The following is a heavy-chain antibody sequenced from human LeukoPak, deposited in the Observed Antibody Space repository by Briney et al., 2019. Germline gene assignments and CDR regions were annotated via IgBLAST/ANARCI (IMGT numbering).Heavy chain of an antibody. V-gene: IGHV4-4*07. CDR2: IYTSGST. CDR1: GGSISSYY. D-gene: IGHD6-13*01. CDR3: ARAFGGSSSWSDYYYYYMDV. J-gene: IGHJ6*03. Sequence: KPSETLSLTCTVSGGSISSYYWNWIRQPAGKGLEWIGRIYTSGSTNYNPSLKSRVTMSVDTSKNQFPLKLSSVPAADTAVYYCARAFGGSSSWSDYYYYYMDVWGKGTTVTVSS.